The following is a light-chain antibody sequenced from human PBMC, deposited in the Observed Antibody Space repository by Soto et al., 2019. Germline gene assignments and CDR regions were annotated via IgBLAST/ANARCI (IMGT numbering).Light chain of an antibody. J-gene: IGKJ1*01. V-gene: IGKV3-20*01. CDR1: RTIRSNY. Sequence: ETVLTQSPGTLSLSPGERATLSCRASRTIRSNYLAWYRQTPGQAPRLLIYDASNSATGVADRFSGSGSGTDFTLIIIRLEPEDFALYYCQQYGSSPWTFGQGTKVEIK. CDR2: DAS. CDR3: QQYGSSPWT.